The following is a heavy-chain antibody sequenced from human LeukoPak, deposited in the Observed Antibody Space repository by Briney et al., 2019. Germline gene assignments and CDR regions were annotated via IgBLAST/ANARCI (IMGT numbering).Heavy chain of an antibody. Sequence: GGSLRLSCSASGFTFSSYAMHWVRQAPGKGLEYVSAISSNGGSTYYADSVKGRFTISRDNSKNTLYLQMSSLRAEDTAVYYCVKDGVGCSSTSCYVWGVYYFDYWGQGTLVTVSS. CDR2: ISSNGGST. D-gene: IGHD2-2*01. CDR1: GFTFSSYA. CDR3: VKDGVGCSSTSCYVWGVYYFDY. V-gene: IGHV3-64D*06. J-gene: IGHJ4*02.